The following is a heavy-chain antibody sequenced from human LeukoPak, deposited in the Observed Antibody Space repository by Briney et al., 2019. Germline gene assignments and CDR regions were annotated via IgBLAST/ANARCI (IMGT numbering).Heavy chain of an antibody. CDR3: AKQYDFWSGPDC. Sequence: GGSLRLSCAASGFTFSTYAMNWVRQAPGKGLEWVSGISGSGGSTYYADSVKGRFTISRDNSKNTLYLQMNSLRVEDTAVYYCAKQYDFWSGPDCWGQGTLVTVSS. V-gene: IGHV3-23*01. D-gene: IGHD3-3*01. CDR1: GFTFSTYA. J-gene: IGHJ4*02. CDR2: ISGSGGST.